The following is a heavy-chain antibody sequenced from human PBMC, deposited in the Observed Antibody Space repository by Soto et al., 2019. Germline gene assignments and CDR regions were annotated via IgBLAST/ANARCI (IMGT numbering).Heavy chain of an antibody. J-gene: IGHJ4*02. CDR3: ARLDTNMLTGPGGFDY. CDR2: MNTNSGNT. V-gene: IGHV1-8*01. Sequence: HVPLVQSGAEVKKPGASVKVCCWASGYTFTSYDINWVRQATGQGLEWMGWMNTNSGNTGYAQKFQGRVTMTRNNPISTADRELSSLRSEDTAGYYRARLDTNMLTGPGGFDYWGQGTLVTVSS. CDR1: GYTFTSYD. D-gene: IGHD3-9*01.